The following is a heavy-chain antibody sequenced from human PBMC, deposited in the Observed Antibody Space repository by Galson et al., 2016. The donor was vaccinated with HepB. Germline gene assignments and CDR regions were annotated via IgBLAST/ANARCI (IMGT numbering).Heavy chain of an antibody. CDR3: ASGPGYSGYEPLDY. D-gene: IGHD5-12*01. CDR1: SYNFIAHG. CDR2: ISPYNGDT. J-gene: IGHJ4*02. V-gene: IGHV1-18*01. Sequence: SVKVSCKASSYNFIAHGISWVRQAPGQGLEWMGWISPYNGDTNYADNLQVRVTLTTDTSTSTAYMEMRTLTSDDTAVYYCASGPGYSGYEPLDYWGQGTRVTVSS.